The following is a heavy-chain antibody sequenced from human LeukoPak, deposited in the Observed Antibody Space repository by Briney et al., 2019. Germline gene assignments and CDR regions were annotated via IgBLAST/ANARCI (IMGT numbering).Heavy chain of an antibody. CDR2: INPNSGDT. D-gene: IGHD3-22*01. V-gene: IGHV1-2*02. CDR1: GYTFTAYY. CDR3: ARTVYYDSSGSHDC. J-gene: IGHJ4*02. Sequence: ASVKVSCKASGYTFTAYYIHWVRQAPGQGLQWMGWINPNSGDTNYAQKFQGRVTMTRDTSISTAYMELSSLRSDDTAVYYCARTVYYDSSGSHDCWGQGTLVTLSS.